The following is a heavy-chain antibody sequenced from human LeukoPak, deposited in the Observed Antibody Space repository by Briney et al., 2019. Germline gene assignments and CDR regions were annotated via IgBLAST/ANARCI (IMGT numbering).Heavy chain of an antibody. D-gene: IGHD2-21*02. V-gene: IGHV3-21*01. CDR2: ISSSSSYI. J-gene: IGHJ3*02. Sequence: PGGSLRLSCAASGFTFSSYSMNWVRQAPGKGLEWVSSISSSSSYIYYADSVKGRFTISRDNAKNSLYLQMNSLRAEDTAVYYCARGLAYCGGDCYSERDAFDIWGQGTMVTVSS. CDR1: GFTFSSYS. CDR3: ARGLAYCGGDCYSERDAFDI.